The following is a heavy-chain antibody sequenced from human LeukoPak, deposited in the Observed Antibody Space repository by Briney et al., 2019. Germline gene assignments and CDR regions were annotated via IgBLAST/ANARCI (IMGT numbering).Heavy chain of an antibody. CDR1: GFTFSSYS. CDR3: ASSGYCSGGSCYYFDY. D-gene: IGHD2-15*01. J-gene: IGHJ4*02. V-gene: IGHV3-21*01. Sequence: GGSLRLSCAASGFTFSSYSMNWGRQAPGKGLEWVSSISSSSSYISYADSVKGRFTISRENAKNSLYLQMNSLRAEDTAVYYCASSGYCSGGSCYYFDYWGQGTLVTVSS. CDR2: ISSSSSYI.